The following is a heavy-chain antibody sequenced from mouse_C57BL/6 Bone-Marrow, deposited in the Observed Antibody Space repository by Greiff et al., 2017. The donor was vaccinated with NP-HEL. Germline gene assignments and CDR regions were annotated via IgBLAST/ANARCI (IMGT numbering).Heavy chain of an antibody. V-gene: IGHV1-19*01. J-gene: IGHJ2*01. Sequence: VHVKQSGPVLVKPGASVKMSCKASGYTFTDYYMNWVKQSHGKSLEWIGVINPYNGGTSYNQKFKGKATSTVDKSSSTAYMELNSLTSEDSAVYYCASSPITTVVATGDYWGQGTTLTVSS. CDR1: GYTFTDYY. CDR2: INPYNGGT. CDR3: ASSPITTVVATGDY. D-gene: IGHD1-1*01.